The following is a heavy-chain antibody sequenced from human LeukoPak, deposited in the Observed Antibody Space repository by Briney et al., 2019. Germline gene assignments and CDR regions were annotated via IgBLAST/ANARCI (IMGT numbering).Heavy chain of an antibody. Sequence: GGSLRLSCAASEFTVSSNYMSWVRQAPGKGLEWVSVIYSGGSTYYADSVKGRFTISRDNSKNTLYLQMNSPRAEDTAVYYCARVGVRATYGGDYWGQGTLVTVSS. J-gene: IGHJ4*02. CDR2: IYSGGST. CDR3: ARVGVRATYGGDY. D-gene: IGHD2-8*01. V-gene: IGHV3-66*01. CDR1: EFTVSSNY.